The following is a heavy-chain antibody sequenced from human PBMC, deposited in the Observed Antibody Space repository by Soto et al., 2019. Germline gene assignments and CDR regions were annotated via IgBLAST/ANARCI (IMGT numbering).Heavy chain of an antibody. V-gene: IGHV4-39*01. J-gene: IGHJ2*01. Sequence: QLQLQESGPGLVKPSETLSLTCTVSGGSISSSTYYWGWIRQPPGKGLEWIGSIYYSGTTYYNPSLKSRVTISVDTPKNQFSLKVSSVTAADTAVYYCARHWGFGVSSPWSRGYFDLWGRGTLVTVSS. CDR1: GGSISSSTYY. D-gene: IGHD6-13*01. CDR3: ARHWGFGVSSPWSRGYFDL. CDR2: IYYSGTT.